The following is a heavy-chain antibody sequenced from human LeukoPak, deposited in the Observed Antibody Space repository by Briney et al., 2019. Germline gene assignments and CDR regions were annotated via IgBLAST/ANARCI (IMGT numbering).Heavy chain of an antibody. CDR1: GYSFTSYW. J-gene: IGHJ4*02. V-gene: IGHV5-51*01. Sequence: GESLKISCKGSGYSFTSYWIGWVRQMPGKGLEWMGIIYPGDSDTRYSPSLQGQVTISADKSISTAYLQWSSLKASDTAMYYCARRGDNGGNSGVLGHWCQGTLVTVSS. D-gene: IGHD4-23*01. CDR3: ARRGDNGGNSGVLGH. CDR2: IYPGDSDT.